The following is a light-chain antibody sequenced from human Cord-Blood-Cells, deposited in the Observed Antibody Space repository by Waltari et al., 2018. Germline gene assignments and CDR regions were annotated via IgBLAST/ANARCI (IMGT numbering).Light chain of an antibody. Sequence: EIVMTQSPATLSVSPGERATLSCRASQSVSSNLAWYQQKPGQAPRLLIYGASTRATGIPARFSGSGSGTEFTLTNSSLQSEDFAVYYCQQYNNWRRTFGQGTKVEIK. V-gene: IGKV3-15*01. J-gene: IGKJ1*01. CDR1: QSVSSN. CDR2: GAS. CDR3: QQYNNWRRT.